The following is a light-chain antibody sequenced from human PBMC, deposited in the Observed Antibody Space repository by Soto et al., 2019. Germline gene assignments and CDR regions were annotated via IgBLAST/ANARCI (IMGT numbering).Light chain of an antibody. Sequence: DIQMTQSPSSLSAPVGDRVTITCRASQSVNTYLHWYQQKPGKAPKLLIFAASNLQSGVPSRFSGSGSGTNFTLTISSLQPEDFATYYCQQSYITPWTFGQGTKVDIK. CDR1: QSVNTY. CDR2: AAS. CDR3: QQSYITPWT. J-gene: IGKJ1*01. V-gene: IGKV1-39*01.